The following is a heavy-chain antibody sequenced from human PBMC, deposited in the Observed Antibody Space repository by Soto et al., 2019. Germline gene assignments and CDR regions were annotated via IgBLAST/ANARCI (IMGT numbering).Heavy chain of an antibody. J-gene: IGHJ4*02. CDR3: AGAVNDYDGRGYRTPSFDY. CDR1: GASISSGVYY. V-gene: IGHV4-31*03. Sequence: SETLSLTCTVSGASISSGVYYWTWIRQHPGKGLEWLGYIESSGSTFFNPSLKSRVAISVDPSKSQFSLNLNSVTAADTAIYYCAGAVNDYDGRGYRTPSFDYWGQGALVTVSS. CDR2: IESSGST. D-gene: IGHD4-17*01.